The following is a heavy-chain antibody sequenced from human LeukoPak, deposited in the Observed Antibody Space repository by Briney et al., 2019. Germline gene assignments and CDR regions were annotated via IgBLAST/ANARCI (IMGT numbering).Heavy chain of an antibody. CDR2: ISGSGGST. CDR1: AFTFSSYV. D-gene: IGHD1-26*01. V-gene: IGHV3-23*01. CDR3: ARGYSGSYLSRYYYYYMDV. Sequence: PGGSLRLSCAASAFTFSSYVMSWVRQAPGKGLEWVSAISGSGGSTYYADSLKGRFTISRDNSKNTLYLQMNSLRAEDTAVYYCARGYSGSYLSRYYYYYMDVWGKGTTVTVSS. J-gene: IGHJ6*03.